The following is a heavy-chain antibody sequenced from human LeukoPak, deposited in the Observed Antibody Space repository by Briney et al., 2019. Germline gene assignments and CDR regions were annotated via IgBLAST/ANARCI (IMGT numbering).Heavy chain of an antibody. J-gene: IGHJ4*02. V-gene: IGHV5-10-1*01. Sequence: GESLKISCKGSGYSFTSYWISWVRQMPGKGLEWMGRIDPSDSYTNYSPSFQGHVTISADKSISAAYLQWSSLKASDTAMYYCARQYSGSSSQDYWGQGTLVTVSS. D-gene: IGHD1-26*01. CDR2: IDPSDSYT. CDR3: ARQYSGSSSQDY. CDR1: GYSFTSYW.